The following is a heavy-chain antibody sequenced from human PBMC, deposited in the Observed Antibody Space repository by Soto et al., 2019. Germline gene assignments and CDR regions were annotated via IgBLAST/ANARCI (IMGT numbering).Heavy chain of an antibody. D-gene: IGHD3-3*01. V-gene: IGHV4-34*01. CDR1: GGSFSGYY. CDR3: ARGGRFLGGMDG. J-gene: IGHJ6*02. Sequence: PSETLSLTCAVYGGSFSGYYWSWIRQPPGKGLEWIGEINHSGSTNYNPSLKSRVTISVDTSKNQFSLKLSSVTAADTAVYYCARGGRFLGGMDGWGQGTTVTVSS. CDR2: INHSGST.